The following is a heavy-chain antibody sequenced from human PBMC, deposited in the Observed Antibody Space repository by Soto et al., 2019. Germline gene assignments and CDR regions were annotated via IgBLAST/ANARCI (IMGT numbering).Heavy chain of an antibody. J-gene: IGHJ4*02. CDR1: GLTFSSHS. V-gene: IGHV3-30-3*01. Sequence: QVQLVESGGGVVQPGRSLRLSWAASGLTFSSHSIQWVRQAPGKGLEWVAVISYDGSIKYYADSVKGRFTISRDNSKNTAYLQMNSLRAEDTAVFYCAREWSTSGDLDYWGQGTLVIVSS. CDR3: AREWSTSGDLDY. CDR2: ISYDGSIK. D-gene: IGHD3-10*01.